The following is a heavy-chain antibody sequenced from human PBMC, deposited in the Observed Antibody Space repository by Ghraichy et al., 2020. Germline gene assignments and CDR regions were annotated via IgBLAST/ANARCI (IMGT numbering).Heavy chain of an antibody. CDR1: GASVGSNSFY. CDR3: ARRFGYSGSCAP. V-gene: IGHV4-39*01. CDR2: VFHNGNT. D-gene: IGHD1-26*01. J-gene: IGHJ5*02. Sequence: SQTLSLTCSVSGASVGSNSFYWAWIRQPPGKGLEWIGRVFHNGNTYYSPSLNSRVTISVDTSKNQFSLKLNSVTAANTAVYFCARRFGYSGSCAPWGQGTLVTVPS.